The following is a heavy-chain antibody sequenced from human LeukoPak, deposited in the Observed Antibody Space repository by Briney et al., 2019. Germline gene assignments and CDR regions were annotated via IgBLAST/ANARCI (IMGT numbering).Heavy chain of an antibody. CDR2: INPNSGGT. CDR1: GYTFTGYY. D-gene: IGHD5-18*01. V-gene: IGHV1-2*02. CDR3: AGGRVDTAMELDY. J-gene: IGHJ4*02. Sequence: ASVKVSCKASGYTFTGYYMHWVRQAPGQGLEWIGWINPNSGGTNYAQKFQGRVTMTRDTSISTAYMELSRLRSDDTAVYYCAGGRVDTAMELDYWGQGTLVTVSS.